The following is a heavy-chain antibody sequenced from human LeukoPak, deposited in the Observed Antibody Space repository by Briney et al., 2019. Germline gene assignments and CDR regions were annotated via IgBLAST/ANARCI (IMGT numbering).Heavy chain of an antibody. V-gene: IGHV4-61*02. D-gene: IGHD7-27*01. CDR1: GGSISSGSYY. Sequence: SETLSLTCTVSGGSISSGSYYWSWIRQPAGRGLEWIGRIYTSGSTNYNPSLKSRVTISVDTSKNQFSLKLSSVTAAHTAVYYCARVVSWGYYFDYWGQGTLVTVSS. CDR2: IYTSGST. CDR3: ARVVSWGYYFDY. J-gene: IGHJ4*02.